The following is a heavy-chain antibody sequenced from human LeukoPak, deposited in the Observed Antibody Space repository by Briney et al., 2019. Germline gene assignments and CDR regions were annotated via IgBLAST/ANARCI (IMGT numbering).Heavy chain of an antibody. Sequence: SETLSPTCAVYSGSFSGYYWSWIRQPPGKGLELIGEINHSGSTNYNPSLKSRVTISVDTSKNQFSLKLSSVTAADTAVYYCASFLTTSRWYFDLWGRGTLVTVSS. CDR3: ASFLTTSRWYFDL. CDR1: SGSFSGYY. V-gene: IGHV4-34*01. J-gene: IGHJ2*01. D-gene: IGHD1-1*01. CDR2: INHSGST.